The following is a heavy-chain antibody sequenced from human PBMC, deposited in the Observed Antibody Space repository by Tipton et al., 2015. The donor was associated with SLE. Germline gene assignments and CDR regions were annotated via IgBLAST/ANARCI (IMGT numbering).Heavy chain of an antibody. CDR2: IWHDGSNK. CDR1: GFTFSSYG. D-gene: IGHD2/OR15-2a*01. J-gene: IGHJ6*02. Sequence: SLRLSCAASGFTFSSYGMHWVRQAPGKGLEWVAVIWHDGSNKYYADSVKGRFTISRDNSKNTLYLQMNSLRAEDTAVYYCARVLGSFFVMDVWGQGTTVTVSS. CDR3: ARVLGSFFVMDV. V-gene: IGHV3-33*01.